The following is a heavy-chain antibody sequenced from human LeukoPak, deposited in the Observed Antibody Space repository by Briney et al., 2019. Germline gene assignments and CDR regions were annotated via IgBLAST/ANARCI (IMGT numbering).Heavy chain of an antibody. J-gene: IGHJ5*02. D-gene: IGHD3-22*01. CDR3: ARYAPSGYYDNWFDP. Sequence: SETLSLTCTVSGGAISSYYWSWIRQPAGQGLEWIGRIYTSGSTNYNPSLKSRVTMSVDTSKNQFSLKLSSVTAADTAVYYSARYAPSGYYDNWFDPWGQGTLVTVSS. V-gene: IGHV4-4*07. CDR2: IYTSGST. CDR1: GGAISSYY.